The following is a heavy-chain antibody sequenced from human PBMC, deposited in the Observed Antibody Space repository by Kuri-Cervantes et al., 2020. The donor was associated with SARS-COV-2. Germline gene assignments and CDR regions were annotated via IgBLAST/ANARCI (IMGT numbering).Heavy chain of an antibody. CDR2: ISAYRGHT. CDR3: ARDGRAWELRGPFDY. V-gene: IGHV1-18*01. D-gene: IGHD1-26*01. CDR1: GYAFTSRG. J-gene: IGHJ4*02. Sequence: ASVKVSCKASGYAFTSRGISWVRQAPGEGFEWMGWISAYRGHTNYAENLQDRFTMTTDTATSTAYMELRSLRSDDTAVYYCARDGRAWELRGPFDYWGQGTLVTVSS.